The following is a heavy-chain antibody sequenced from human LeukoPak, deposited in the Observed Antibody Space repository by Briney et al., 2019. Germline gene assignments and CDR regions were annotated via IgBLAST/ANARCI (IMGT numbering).Heavy chain of an antibody. CDR3: ARDGRSGWFSIWFDT. J-gene: IGHJ5*02. V-gene: IGHV6-1*01. D-gene: IGHD6-19*01. CDR1: GDSVSSKTTS. CDR2: TYYRSKWYN. Sequence: SQTLSLTCAISGDSVSSKTTSWNWIRQSPSRGLEWLGRTYYRSKWYNDYAESVKGRIAINQDTSKNQFSLQLNSVTPEDTAVYYCARDGRSGWFSIWFDTWGQGTLVTVSS.